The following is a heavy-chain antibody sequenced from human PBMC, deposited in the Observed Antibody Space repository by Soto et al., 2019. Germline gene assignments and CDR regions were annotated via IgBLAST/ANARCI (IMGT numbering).Heavy chain of an antibody. CDR1: GDTFIISA. CDR3: ARDLGGAAPVDY. J-gene: IGHJ4*02. D-gene: IGHD6-6*01. V-gene: IGHV1-69*01. Sequence: QVQLAQSGAEVRKPGSSVKVSCKASGDTFIISALTWVRQAPGQGLEWVGGLVPFFGKSKYGPKFEGRVTFTADESTRTAYMELSHLTSDDTAVYYCARDLGGAAPVDYWGQGTLVTVSS. CDR2: LVPFFGKS.